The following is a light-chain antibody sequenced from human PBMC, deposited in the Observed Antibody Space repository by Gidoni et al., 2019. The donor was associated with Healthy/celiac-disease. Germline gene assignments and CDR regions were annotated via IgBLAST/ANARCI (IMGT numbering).Light chain of an antibody. V-gene: IGLV2-8*01. CDR3: SSYAGSNNYV. CDR1: SSDVGGYNY. Sequence: QSALTQPTSASGSPGQSVTISCTGTSSDVGGYNYVSWYQQHSGTAPKLMIYEVSKRPSGVPDRFSGSKSGNTASLTVSGLQAEDEADYYCSSYAGSNNYVFGTGTKVTVL. CDR2: EVS. J-gene: IGLJ1*01.